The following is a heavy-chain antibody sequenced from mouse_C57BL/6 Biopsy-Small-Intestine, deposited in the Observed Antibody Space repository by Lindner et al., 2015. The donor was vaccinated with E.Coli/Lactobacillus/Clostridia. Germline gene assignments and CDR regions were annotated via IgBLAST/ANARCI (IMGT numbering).Heavy chain of an antibody. V-gene: IGHV1-62-2*01. D-gene: IGHD4-1*01. Sequence: VQLQESGAELVKPGASVKLSCKASGYTFTEYTIHWVKQRSGQGLEWIGWFYPGSGTIKYNEKFKDKATLTADKSSSTVYLELSRLTSEDSAVYFCARHEEDWGRFAYWGQGTLVTVSA. CDR1: GYTFTEYT. J-gene: IGHJ3*01. CDR2: FYPGSGTI. CDR3: ARHEEDWGRFAY.